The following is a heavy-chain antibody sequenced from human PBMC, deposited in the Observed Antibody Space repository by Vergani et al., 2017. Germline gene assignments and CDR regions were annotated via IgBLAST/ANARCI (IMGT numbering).Heavy chain of an antibody. J-gene: IGHJ6*03. V-gene: IGHV3-30*18. D-gene: IGHD3-3*01. CDR1: GFTFSSYG. CDR3: AKESLRFLEWAFYYYYYTDV. Sequence: QVQLVESGGGVVQPGRSLRLSCAASGFTFSSYGMYCVRQAPGKGLEWGSVTSNDGSNKYYSDSVKGRFTISRDNSKNTLYLQMNSLRAEDTAVYYCAKESLRFLEWAFYYYYYTDVWGKGTTVTVSS. CDR2: TSNDGSNK.